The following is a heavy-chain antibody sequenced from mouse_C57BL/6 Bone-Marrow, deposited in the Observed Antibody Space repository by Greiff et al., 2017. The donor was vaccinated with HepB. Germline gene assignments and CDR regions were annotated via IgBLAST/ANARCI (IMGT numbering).Heavy chain of an antibody. CDR3: ARAITTVADWYFDV. V-gene: IGHV1-59*01. J-gene: IGHJ1*03. CDR2: IDPSDSYT. D-gene: IGHD1-1*01. Sequence: VQLQQPGAELVRPGTSVKLSCKASGYTFTSYWMHWVKQRPGQGLEWIGVIDPSDSYTNYNQKFKGKATLTVDTSSSTAYMQLSSLTSEDSAVYYCARAITTVADWYFDVWGTGTTVTVSS. CDR1: GYTFTSYW.